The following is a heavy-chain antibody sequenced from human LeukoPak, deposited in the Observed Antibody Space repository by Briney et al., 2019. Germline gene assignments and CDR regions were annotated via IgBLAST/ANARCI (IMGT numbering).Heavy chain of an antibody. V-gene: IGHV4-59*01. J-gene: IGHJ5*02. D-gene: IGHD3-10*01. CDR1: GVSISNYY. Sequence: PSETLSLTCTVSGVSISNYYWSWIRQPPGKGLEWIGFIHSNGGANYNASLDSRATISRDTSRSQVSLKLTSVTAADTAVYYCASSNLGSLGQFDPWGQGTLVTVSS. CDR3: ASSNLGSLGQFDP. CDR2: IHSNGGA.